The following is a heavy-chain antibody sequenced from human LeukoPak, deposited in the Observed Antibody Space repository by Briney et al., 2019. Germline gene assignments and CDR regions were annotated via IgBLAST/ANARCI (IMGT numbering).Heavy chain of an antibody. D-gene: IGHD5-12*01. Sequence: GGSLRLSCAASGFTFSDYYMSWIRQAPGKGLEWVSYISSSGSTIYYADSVKGRFTISRDNAKNSLYLQMNSLRAEDTALYYCAKGNVDIVATTFDYWGQGTLVTVSS. CDR3: AKGNVDIVATTFDY. V-gene: IGHV3-11*01. CDR2: ISSSGSTI. J-gene: IGHJ4*02. CDR1: GFTFSDYY.